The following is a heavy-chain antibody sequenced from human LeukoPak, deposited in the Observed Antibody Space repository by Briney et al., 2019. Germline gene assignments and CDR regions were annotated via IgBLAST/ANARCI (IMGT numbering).Heavy chain of an antibody. D-gene: IGHD3-10*01. Sequence: ASVKVSCKASGGTFSSYAISWVRQAPGQGLEWMGWISAYNGNTNYAQKLQGRVTMTTDTSTSTAYMELRSLRSDDTAVYYCARASVLLWFGELLYNWFDPWGQGTLVTVSS. CDR3: ARASVLLWFGELLYNWFDP. CDR1: GGTFSSYA. CDR2: ISAYNGNT. J-gene: IGHJ5*02. V-gene: IGHV1-18*01.